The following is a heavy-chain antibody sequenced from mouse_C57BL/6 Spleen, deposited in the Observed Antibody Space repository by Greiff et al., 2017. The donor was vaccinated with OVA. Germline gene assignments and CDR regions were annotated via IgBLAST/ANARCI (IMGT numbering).Heavy chain of an antibody. D-gene: IGHD2-2*01. V-gene: IGHV1-55*01. CDR1: GYTFTSYW. CDR2: IYPGSGST. Sequence: QVQLQQPGAELVKPGASVKMSCKASGYTFTSYWITWVKQRPGQGLAWIGDIYPGSGSTNYNEKFKSKATLTVDTSSSTAYMQLSSLTSEDSAVYYCARGGVTPHYAMDYWGQGTSVTVSS. CDR3: ARGGVTPHYAMDY. J-gene: IGHJ4*01.